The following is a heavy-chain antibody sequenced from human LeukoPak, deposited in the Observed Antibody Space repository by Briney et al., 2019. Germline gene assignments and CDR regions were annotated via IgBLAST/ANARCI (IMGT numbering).Heavy chain of an antibody. Sequence: PSETLSLTYTVTGGSISCGDYYWSWIRQPPGKGLEWIASIYSGGMTFYNPSLKSRLTISADTSRNHFSLRLSSVTAADTALYFCARHFDHPTAYFDSWGQGSLVSVSS. D-gene: IGHD1-14*01. CDR1: GGSISCGDYY. J-gene: IGHJ4*02. V-gene: IGHV4-39*01. CDR2: IYSGGMT. CDR3: ARHFDHPTAYFDS.